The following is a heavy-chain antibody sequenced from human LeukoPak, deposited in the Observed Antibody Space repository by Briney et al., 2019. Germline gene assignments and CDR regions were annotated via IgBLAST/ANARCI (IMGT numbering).Heavy chain of an antibody. V-gene: IGHV3-30*04. Sequence: PGRSLRLSCAASGFTFSSYAMHWVRQAPGKGLEWLAVITYNGSNKYYADSVKGRFTISRDNSKNTLYLQMKSLRAEDTAVYYCARERGDCGSGSPIVAFDYWGQGTLVTVSS. CDR2: ITYNGSNK. J-gene: IGHJ4*02. D-gene: IGHD3-10*01. CDR1: GFTFSSYA. CDR3: ARERGDCGSGSPIVAFDY.